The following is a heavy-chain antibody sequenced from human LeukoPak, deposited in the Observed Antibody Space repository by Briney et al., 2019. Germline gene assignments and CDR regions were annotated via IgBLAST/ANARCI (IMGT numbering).Heavy chain of an antibody. CDR1: GYTFTSYA. V-gene: IGHV1-3*01. CDR3: ARGAGYNYPYYFDY. D-gene: IGHD5-24*01. CDR2: INAGNGNT. J-gene: IGHJ4*02. Sequence: ASVKVSCKASGYTFTSYAMHWVRQAPGQRLEWMGWINAGNGNTKYSQKFQGRVTITRDTSASTAYMELSSLRSEDTAVYYCARGAGYNYPYYFDYWGQGTLVTVSS.